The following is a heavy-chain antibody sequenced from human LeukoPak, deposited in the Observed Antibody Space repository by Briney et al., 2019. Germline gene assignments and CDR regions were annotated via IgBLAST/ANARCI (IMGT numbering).Heavy chain of an antibody. CDR3: ARVYDFWSGYQRNYFDY. J-gene: IGHJ4*02. CDR1: GGSFSGYY. D-gene: IGHD3-3*01. V-gene: IGHV4-34*01. Sequence: PSETLSLTCAVYGGSFSGYYWSWLRQPPGKGLEWIGEINHSGSTNHNPSLKGRVTISVDTSKNQFSLKLSSVTAADTAVYYCARVYDFWSGYQRNYFDYWGQGTLVTVSS. CDR2: INHSGST.